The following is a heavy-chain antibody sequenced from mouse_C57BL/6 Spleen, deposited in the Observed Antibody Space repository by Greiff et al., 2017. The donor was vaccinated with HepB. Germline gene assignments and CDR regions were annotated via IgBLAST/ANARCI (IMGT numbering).Heavy chain of an antibody. CDR2: IDPNSGGT. Sequence: QVQLQQPGAELVKPGASVKLSCKASGYTFTSYWMHWVKQRPGRGLEWIGRIDPNSGGTKYNEKFKSTATLTVDKPSSTAYMQLSSLTSKDSAVYYCARQEIYYDYGYAMDYWGQGTSVTVSS. CDR1: GYTFTSYW. V-gene: IGHV1-72*01. J-gene: IGHJ4*01. D-gene: IGHD2-4*01. CDR3: ARQEIYYDYGYAMDY.